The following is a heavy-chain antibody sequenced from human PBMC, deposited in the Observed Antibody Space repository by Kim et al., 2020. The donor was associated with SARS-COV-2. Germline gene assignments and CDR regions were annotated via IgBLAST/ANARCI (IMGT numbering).Heavy chain of an antibody. CDR2: IDTGGGT. CDR3: AREAGSYCTGGTCDAFGI. D-gene: IGHD2-8*02. J-gene: IGHJ3*02. Sequence: GGSLRLSCAASGISFSAHDMHWVRQVTGRGLEWVSAIDTGGGTYYAGSVKGRFTISRENAENSLYLQMNNLGAGDTAVYYCAREAGSYCTGGTCDAFGIWGQGTMVTVSS. V-gene: IGHV3-13*01. CDR1: GISFSAHD.